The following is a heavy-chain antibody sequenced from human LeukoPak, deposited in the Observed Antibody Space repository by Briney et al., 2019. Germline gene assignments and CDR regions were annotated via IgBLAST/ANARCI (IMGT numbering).Heavy chain of an antibody. Sequence: GASVKVSCKAPGYTFTSYGISWVRQAPGQGLEWMGWISAYNGNTNYAQKLQGRVTMTTDTSTSTAYMELRSLRSDDTAVYYCARATYYYDSSGYYHPGYFDYWGQGTLVTVSS. CDR3: ARATYYYDSSGYYHPGYFDY. V-gene: IGHV1-18*01. CDR1: GYTFTSYG. J-gene: IGHJ4*02. D-gene: IGHD3-22*01. CDR2: ISAYNGNT.